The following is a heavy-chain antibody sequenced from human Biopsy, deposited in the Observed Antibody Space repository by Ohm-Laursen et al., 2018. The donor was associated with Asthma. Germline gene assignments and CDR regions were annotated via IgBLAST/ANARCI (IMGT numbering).Heavy chain of an antibody. Sequence: SLRLSCAASGFTFSSHSMNWVRQAPGKGLEWVSYISSSSSTIYYADSVKGRFTISRDNAKNSLYLQMNSLRDEDTAVYYCARFKRGYSYGYAGVFDYWGQGTLVTVSS. CDR3: ARFKRGYSYGYAGVFDY. V-gene: IGHV3-48*02. D-gene: IGHD5-18*01. CDR2: ISSSSSTI. J-gene: IGHJ4*02. CDR1: GFTFSSHS.